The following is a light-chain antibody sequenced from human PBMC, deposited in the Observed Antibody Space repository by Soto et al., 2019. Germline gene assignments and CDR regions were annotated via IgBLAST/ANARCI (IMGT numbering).Light chain of an antibody. J-gene: IGLJ1*01. V-gene: IGLV2-14*01. CDR3: SSYTSSSTSYV. CDR2: EVS. CDR1: SYDVGGFDY. Sequence: QSALTQPASVSGSPGQSITISRTGTSYDVGGFDYVSWYQQHPGKAPKLLIFEVSNRPSGVSNRFSGSTSGNTASLTISGLQAEDEADYYCSSYTSSSTSYVFGTGTKLTVL.